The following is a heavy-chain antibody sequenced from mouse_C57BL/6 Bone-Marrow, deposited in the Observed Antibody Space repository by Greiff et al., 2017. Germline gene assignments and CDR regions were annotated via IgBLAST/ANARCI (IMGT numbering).Heavy chain of an antibody. J-gene: IGHJ4*01. D-gene: IGHD2-5*01. Sequence: EVNVVESGGGLVQPGGSLKLSCAASGFTFSDYYMYWVRQTPEKRLEWVAYISNGGGSTYYPDTVKGRFTISRDNAKNTLYLQMSRLKSEDTAMYYCARRAYYSNYPAYYYAMDYWGQGTSVTVSS. CDR2: ISNGGGST. V-gene: IGHV5-12*01. CDR3: ARRAYYSNYPAYYYAMDY. CDR1: GFTFSDYY.